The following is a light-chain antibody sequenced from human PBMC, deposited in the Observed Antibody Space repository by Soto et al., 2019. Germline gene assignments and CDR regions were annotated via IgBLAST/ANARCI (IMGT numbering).Light chain of an antibody. CDR3: QQYGSAWT. CDR2: DAS. J-gene: IGKJ1*01. Sequence: EIVLTQSPGTLSLSPGERATLSCRASQSVSSGYLVWYQQKVGQAPRLLIYDASSRATGTPDRFSGSGSGTDFTLTISRLEPEDFAVYYCQQYGSAWTFGQGTKVEIK. CDR1: QSVSSGY. V-gene: IGKV3-20*01.